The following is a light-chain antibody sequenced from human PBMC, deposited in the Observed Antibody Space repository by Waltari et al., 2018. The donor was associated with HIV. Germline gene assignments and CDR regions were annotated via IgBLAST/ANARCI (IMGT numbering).Light chain of an antibody. CDR3: SSYTSSRTLV. CDR1: SSDVGGYNY. V-gene: IGLV2-14*01. CDR2: EVN. J-gene: IGLJ3*02. Sequence: QSALTQPASVSVSPGQSITISCTGPSSDVGGYNYVSWYQQHPDKAPKLVIFEVNKRPSGVSNRFSGSKSGNTASLTISGLQAEDEADYYCSSYTSSRTLVFGGGTKLTVL.